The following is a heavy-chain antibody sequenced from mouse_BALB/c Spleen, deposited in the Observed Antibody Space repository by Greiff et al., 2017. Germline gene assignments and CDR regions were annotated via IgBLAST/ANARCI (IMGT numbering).Heavy chain of an antibody. CDR3: ARNYASAMDY. CDR2: IDPANGNT. V-gene: IGHV14-3*02. Sequence: VQLKQSGAELVKPGASVKLSCTASGFNIKDTYMHWVKQRPEQGLEWIGRIDPANGNTKYDPKFQGKATITADTSSNTAYLQLSSLTSEDTAVYYCARNYASAMDYWGQGTSVTVSS. CDR1: GFNIKDTY. D-gene: IGHD1-1*01. J-gene: IGHJ4*01.